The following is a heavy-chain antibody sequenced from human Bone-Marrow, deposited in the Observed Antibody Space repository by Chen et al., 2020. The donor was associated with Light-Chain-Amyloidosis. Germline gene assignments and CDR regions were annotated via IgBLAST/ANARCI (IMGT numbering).Heavy chain of an antibody. CDR3: ARRRDGYNFDY. J-gene: IGHJ4*02. CDR2: IYPDDSDA. CDR1: GYTFPNYW. Sequence: EVQLEQSGPEVKKPGESLNTSCKGPGYTFPNYWIGWVRQMPGKGLEWMGVIYPDDSDARYSPSFEGQVTISADKSITTAYLQWRSLKASDTAMYYCARRRDGYNFDYWGQGTLVTVSS. V-gene: IGHV5-51*01. D-gene: IGHD5-12*01.